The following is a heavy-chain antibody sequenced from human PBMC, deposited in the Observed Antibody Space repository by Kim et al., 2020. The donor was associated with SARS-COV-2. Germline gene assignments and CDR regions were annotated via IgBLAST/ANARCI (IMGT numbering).Heavy chain of an antibody. Sequence: LSLTCAASGFTFSDYSFNWVRQAPGRGLEWISCINSSSSDMHYADSVKGRFIISRDDAKNSLYLQMNSLRAEDTAVYYCARDKGLWGKSEFDYWGQGTLVTVSS. CDR3: ARDKGLWGKSEFDY. CDR2: INSSSSDM. D-gene: IGHD3-10*01. CDR1: GFTFSDYS. V-gene: IGHV3-21*05. J-gene: IGHJ4*02.